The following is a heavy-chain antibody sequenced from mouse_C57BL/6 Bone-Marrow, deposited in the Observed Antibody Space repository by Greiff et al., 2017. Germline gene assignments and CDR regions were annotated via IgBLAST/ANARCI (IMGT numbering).Heavy chain of an antibody. CDR2: IDPEDGDT. Sequence: VQLQQSGAELVRPGASVKLSCTASGFNIKDYYMHWVKQRPEQGLEWIGRIDPEDGDTEYAPKFQGKATMTADTSSNTAYLQLSSLTSEDTAVXYCTTGYYYGSSYFWYFDVWGTGTTVTVSS. CDR1: GFNIKDYY. V-gene: IGHV14-1*01. J-gene: IGHJ1*03. D-gene: IGHD1-1*01. CDR3: TTGYYYGSSYFWYFDV.